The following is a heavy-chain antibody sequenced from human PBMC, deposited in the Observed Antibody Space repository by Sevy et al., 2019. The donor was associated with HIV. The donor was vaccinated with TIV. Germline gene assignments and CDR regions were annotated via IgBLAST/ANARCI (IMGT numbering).Heavy chain of an antibody. CDR2: ISRSSSYI. CDR1: GFTFSSYS. V-gene: IGHV3-21*01. D-gene: IGHD1-26*01. J-gene: IGHJ4*02. CDR3: ARWDADRGWYFDY. Sequence: GGSLRLSCAASGFTFSSYSMNWVRQAPGKGLEWVSSISRSSSYIYHADSVKGRFTISRDNAKNSLHLQMNSLRAEDTAVYYCARWDADRGWYFDYWGQGILVTVSS.